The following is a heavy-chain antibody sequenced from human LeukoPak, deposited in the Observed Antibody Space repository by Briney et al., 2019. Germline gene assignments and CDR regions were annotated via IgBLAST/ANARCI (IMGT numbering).Heavy chain of an antibody. CDR1: GFTFSSYA. CDR2: ISGSGGST. D-gene: IGHD3-22*01. J-gene: IGHJ4*02. CDR3: AKGAAMIVVVITHEKSYFDY. Sequence: PGASLRLSCAASGFTFSSYAMSWVRQAPGKGLEWVSAISGSGGSTYYADSVKGRFTISRDNSKNTLYLQMNSLRAEDTAVYYCAKGAAMIVVVITHEKSYFDYWGQVTLVTVSS. V-gene: IGHV3-23*01.